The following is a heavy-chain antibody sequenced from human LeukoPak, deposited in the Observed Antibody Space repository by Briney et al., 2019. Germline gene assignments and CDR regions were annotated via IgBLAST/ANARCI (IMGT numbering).Heavy chain of an antibody. CDR3: ASDGGPFDN. CDR2: IKQDGSER. V-gene: IGHV3-7*01. CDR1: GLTFSSYW. D-gene: IGHD3-3*01. J-gene: IGHJ4*02. Sequence: GGSLRLSCAAPGLTFSSYWMSWVRQAPGKGLEWVANIKQDGSERYYVDSVKGRFTISRDNAKKSLHLQMNGLRADDTAVYYCASDGGPFDNWGQGTLVTVSS.